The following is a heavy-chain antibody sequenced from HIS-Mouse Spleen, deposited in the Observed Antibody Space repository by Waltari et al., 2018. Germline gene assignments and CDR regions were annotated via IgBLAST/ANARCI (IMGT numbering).Heavy chain of an antibody. CDR2: ISYDGSNN. Sequence: QVQLVESGGGVVQPGRSMRLSCAASGFTFSSYGRHWVRQAPGKGRAWMAVISYDGSNNYYADSVKGRFTIARDNSKNTLYLQMNSLRAEDTAVYYCAKDKHHAFDYWGQGTLVTVSS. V-gene: IGHV3-30*18. CDR1: GFTFSSYG. CDR3: AKDKHHAFDY. J-gene: IGHJ4*02.